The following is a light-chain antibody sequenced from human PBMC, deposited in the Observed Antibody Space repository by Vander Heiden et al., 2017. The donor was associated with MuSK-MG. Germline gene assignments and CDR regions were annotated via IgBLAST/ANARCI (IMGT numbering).Light chain of an antibody. V-gene: IGKV1-12*01. CDR2: AAS. J-gene: IGKJ3*01. CDR3: QQANSFPFT. Sequence: DIQMTQSESSVSASVGDRVTISCRASQVFSRWLAWYPQKPGTAPKLLIYAASSLQSGVPSSFSGSGSGTDFTLTISSLQPEDFATYYCQQANSFPFTFGPGTKVDIK. CDR1: QVFSRW.